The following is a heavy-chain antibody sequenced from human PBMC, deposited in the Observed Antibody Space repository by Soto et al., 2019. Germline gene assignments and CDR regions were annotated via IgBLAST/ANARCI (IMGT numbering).Heavy chain of an antibody. CDR2: ISADNGNT. D-gene: IGHD4-17*01. J-gene: IGHJ4*02. Sequence: ASVKVSCTASGYTFTNYGISWVRQAPGQGLEWMGWISADNGNTEYEQKFQGRVTMTTDTSTSTAYMDLRSLRSDDTAVYYCARAGATVTMQFDNWGQGTPVTVSS. V-gene: IGHV1-18*01. CDR1: GYTFTNYG. CDR3: ARAGATVTMQFDN.